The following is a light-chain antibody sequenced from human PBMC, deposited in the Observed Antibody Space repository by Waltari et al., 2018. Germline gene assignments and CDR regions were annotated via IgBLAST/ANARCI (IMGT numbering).Light chain of an antibody. CDR1: QSVSSY. V-gene: IGKV3-11*01. CDR3: QQRSNWPPIT. J-gene: IGKJ5*01. Sequence: EIVLTQSQATLSLSPGERATLSCRASQSVSSYLAWYQQKPGQAPRLLIYDASNRATGIPARFSGSGSGTDFTLTISSLEPEDFAFYYCQQRSNWPPITFGQGTRLEIK. CDR2: DAS.